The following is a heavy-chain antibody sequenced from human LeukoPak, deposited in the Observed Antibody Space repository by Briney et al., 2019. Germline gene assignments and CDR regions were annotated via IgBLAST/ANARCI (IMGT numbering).Heavy chain of an antibody. J-gene: IGHJ4*02. Sequence: GGSLILSCAASGFTFSSYSMNWVRQAPGKGLEWVSSISSSSSYIYYADSVKGRFTISRDNSKNTLSLQMSSLRAEDTAVYYCAREATSSSGWYIDYWGQGTLVTVSS. CDR2: ISSSSSYI. V-gene: IGHV3-21*01. D-gene: IGHD6-25*01. CDR1: GFTFSSYS. CDR3: AREATSSSGWYIDY.